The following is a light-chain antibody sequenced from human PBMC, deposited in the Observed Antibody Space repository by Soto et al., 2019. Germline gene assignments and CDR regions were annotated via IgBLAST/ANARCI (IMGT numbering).Light chain of an antibody. J-gene: IGLJ2*01. Sequence: QSVLTQFASVSGSPGQSITISCTGTSIDVGAYNYVSWYQQHPDKAPKLLIYEVGNRPSGISYRFSGSKSGNTASLTISGLQAEDEADYYCASYTRTTTLVFGGGTKLTVL. V-gene: IGLV2-14*01. CDR3: ASYTRTTTLV. CDR1: SIDVGAYNY. CDR2: EVG.